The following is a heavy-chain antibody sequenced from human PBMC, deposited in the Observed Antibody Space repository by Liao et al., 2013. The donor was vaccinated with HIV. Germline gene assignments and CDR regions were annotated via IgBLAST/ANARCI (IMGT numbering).Heavy chain of an antibody. CDR3: ARDGGRAYYDFWSGYYPRNYYMDV. D-gene: IGHD3-3*01. J-gene: IGHJ6*03. V-gene: IGHV4-39*07. CDR1: GGSMSSYY. CDR2: VYYSGST. Sequence: QVQLQESGPGLVKPSETLSLTCTVSGGSMSSYYWGWIRQPPGKGLEWIGSVYYSGSTYYNPSLKSRVTISVDTSKNQFSLKLSSVTAADTAVYYCARDGGRAYYDFWSGYYPRNYYMDVWGKGTTVTVSS.